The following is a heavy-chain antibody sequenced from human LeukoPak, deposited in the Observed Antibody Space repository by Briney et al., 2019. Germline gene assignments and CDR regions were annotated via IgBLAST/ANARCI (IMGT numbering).Heavy chain of an antibody. J-gene: IGHJ4*02. CDR1: GGSISSGSYY. CDR3: ARGVSSIAARPVDY. CDR2: IYTSRST. V-gene: IGHV4-61*02. Sequence: SETLSLTCTVSGGSISSGSYYWSWIRQPAGKGLEWIGRIYTSRSTNYNPSLKSRVTISVDTSKNRFSLKLSSVTAADTAVYYCARGVSSIAARPVDYWGQGTLVTVSS. D-gene: IGHD6-6*01.